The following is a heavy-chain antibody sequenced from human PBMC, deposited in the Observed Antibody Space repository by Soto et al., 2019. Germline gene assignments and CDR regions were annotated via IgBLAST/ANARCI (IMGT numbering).Heavy chain of an antibody. Sequence: SLTCTVSGGSISSSSYYWGWIRQPPGKGLEWIGSIYYSGSTYYNPSLKSRVTISVDTSKNQFSLKLSSVTAADTAVYYCARHNYYYDSSGYSRYFDYWGQGTLVTVSS. CDR1: GGSISSSSYY. CDR2: IYYSGST. J-gene: IGHJ4*02. V-gene: IGHV4-39*01. D-gene: IGHD3-22*01. CDR3: ARHNYYYDSSGYSRYFDY.